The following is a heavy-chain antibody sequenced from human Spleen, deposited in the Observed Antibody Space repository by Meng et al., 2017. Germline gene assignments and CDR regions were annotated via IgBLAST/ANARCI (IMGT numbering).Heavy chain of an antibody. J-gene: IGHJ5*02. V-gene: IGHV4-34*01. CDR1: GESFSGYY. CDR2: VDDSGTT. D-gene: IGHD4-17*01. CDR3: ARNTVTLGRWFDP. Sequence: QVQLQQWGAGLLKPSETLSLTCAVHGESFSGYYWSWIRQPPGKGLEWMGGVDDSGTTDYNPSLKSRVTMSVTTSKKQFSLKLTSVTAADTAVYYCARNTVTLGRWFDPWGQGTLVTVSS.